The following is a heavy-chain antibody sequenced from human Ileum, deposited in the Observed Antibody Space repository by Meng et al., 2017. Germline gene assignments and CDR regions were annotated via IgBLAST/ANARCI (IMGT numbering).Heavy chain of an antibody. CDR3: ARGRTLAAAGTDSVYI. V-gene: IGHV3-30*04. Sequence: GESLKISCAASGFTFSSYTIHWVRQAPGKGLEWVAVMAYDGGYTYYAYSVKGRFTISRDNSKNTVYLQMNSLSPEDTDVYYYARGRTLAAAGTDSVYIWGQGTMVTVSS. D-gene: IGHD6-13*01. CDR2: MAYDGGYT. CDR1: GFTFSSYT. J-gene: IGHJ3*02.